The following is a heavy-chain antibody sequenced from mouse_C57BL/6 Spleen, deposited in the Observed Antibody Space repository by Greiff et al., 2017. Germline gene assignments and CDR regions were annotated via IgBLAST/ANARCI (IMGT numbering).Heavy chain of an antibody. Sequence: QVPLQQPGAELVKPGASVQMSCKASGYTFTSYWITWVKQRPGQGLEWIGDIYPGSGSTNYNEKFKSKATLTVDTSSSTAYMQLSSLTSEDSAVYYCARELWGYYAMDYWGQGTSVTVSS. D-gene: IGHD1-1*02. J-gene: IGHJ4*01. V-gene: IGHV1-55*01. CDR3: ARELWGYYAMDY. CDR2: IYPGSGST. CDR1: GYTFTSYW.